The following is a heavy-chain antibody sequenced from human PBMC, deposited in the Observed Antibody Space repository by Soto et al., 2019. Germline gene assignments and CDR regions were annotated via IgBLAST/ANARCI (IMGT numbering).Heavy chain of an antibody. V-gene: IGHV3-23*01. D-gene: IGHD1-26*01. Sequence: EVQLLESGGGLVQPGGSLRLSCAASGLTFSSYAMTWVRQAPGKGLEWVSAISGSGDSTYYTDSVKGRFSISRDNSKNTLYLQMNSLRAEDTAVYYCASGRGRYFYYGIDVWGQGTTVTVSS. CDR2: ISGSGDST. J-gene: IGHJ6*02. CDR1: GLTFSSYA. CDR3: ASGRGRYFYYGIDV.